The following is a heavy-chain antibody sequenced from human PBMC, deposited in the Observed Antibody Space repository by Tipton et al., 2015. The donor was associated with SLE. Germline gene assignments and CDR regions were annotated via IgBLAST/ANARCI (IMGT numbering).Heavy chain of an antibody. CDR3: ARERGTWQSGDASDI. Sequence: TLSLTCTVSGDSISSNYYYWGWIRQPPGKGLEWIGNIYTSGSTNYNPSLKSRVTISVDTSKNQFSLKLSSVTAADTAVYYCARERGTWQSGDASDIWGQGTMVTVSS. CDR2: IYTSGST. CDR1: GDSISSNYYY. D-gene: IGHD3-16*01. V-gene: IGHV4-61*09. J-gene: IGHJ3*02.